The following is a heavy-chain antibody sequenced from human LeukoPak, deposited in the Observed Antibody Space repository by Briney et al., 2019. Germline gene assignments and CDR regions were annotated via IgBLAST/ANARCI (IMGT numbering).Heavy chain of an antibody. CDR1: GYTFTGYY. J-gene: IGHJ4*02. Sequence: ASVKVSCKASGYTFTGYYMHWVRQAPGQGLEWMGWINPNSGGTNYAQKFQGRVTMTRDTSISTAYMELSRLRSDDTAVYYCARGHYYGSGSFGYWGQGTLVTVSS. CDR3: ARGHYYGSGSFGY. CDR2: INPNSGGT. D-gene: IGHD3-10*01. V-gene: IGHV1-2*02.